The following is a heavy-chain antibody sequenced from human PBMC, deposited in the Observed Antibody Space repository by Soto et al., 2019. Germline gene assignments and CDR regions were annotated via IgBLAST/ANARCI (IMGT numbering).Heavy chain of an antibody. D-gene: IGHD2-2*01. CDR1: GFSFNDFG. J-gene: IGHJ4*02. CDR2: IWYGGKKT. Sequence: DLEESGGGVVQPGRSLRLSCAASGFSFNDFGVHWVRQAPGKGLEWVAVIWYGGKKTNYVDSVKSRFIISRDISKNMVYLQMNSLRDEDTAVYYCARENAPPYFDYWGQGTLVTVSS. CDR3: ARENAPPYFDY. V-gene: IGHV3-33*01.